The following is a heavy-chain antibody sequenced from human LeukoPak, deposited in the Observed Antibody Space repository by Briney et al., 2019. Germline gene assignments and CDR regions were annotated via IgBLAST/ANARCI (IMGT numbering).Heavy chain of an antibody. Sequence: SPQTSCKGSGYSFNSYWIGWWRQMPGKGREWMGMIDPSDSSTSYNPSLQGQVTISADKSISTASLQWSSLKASDTAMYYCARHGGRSGLYYYYGMDVWGQGTTVTVS. CDR3: ARHGGRSGLYYYYGMDV. D-gene: IGHD6-25*01. CDR2: IDPSDSST. CDR1: GYSFNSYW. J-gene: IGHJ6*02. V-gene: IGHV5-51*01.